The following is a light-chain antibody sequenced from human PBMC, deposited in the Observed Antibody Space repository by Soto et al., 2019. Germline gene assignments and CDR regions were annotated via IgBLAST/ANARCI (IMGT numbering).Light chain of an antibody. J-gene: IGKJ5*01. V-gene: IGKV1-5*03. CDR3: PQYKDWPST. CDR1: QTISSW. Sequence: DIQMTQSPSTLSGSVGDRVTITCRASQTISSWLDWYQQKPGKAPKLLIYKASTLKSGVPSRLRGSGYGTDLTITISSMQSEDFAVYFCPQYKDWPSTFGHGTRLEIK. CDR2: KAS.